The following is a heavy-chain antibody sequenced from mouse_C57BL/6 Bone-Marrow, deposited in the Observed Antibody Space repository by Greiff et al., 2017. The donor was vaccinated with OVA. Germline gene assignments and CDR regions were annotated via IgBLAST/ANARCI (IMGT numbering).Heavy chain of an antibody. CDR1: GFSLTSYG. V-gene: IGHV2-2*01. CDR3: ARTYYGSSSSFAY. J-gene: IGHJ3*01. D-gene: IGHD1-1*01. CDR2: IWSGGST. Sequence: QVQLKESGPGLVQPSQSLSITCTVSGFSLTSYGVHWVRQSPGKGLEWLGVIWSGGSTDYNAAFISRLSISKDNSKSQVFFKMNSLQADDTAIYYCARTYYGSSSSFAYWGQGTLVTVSA.